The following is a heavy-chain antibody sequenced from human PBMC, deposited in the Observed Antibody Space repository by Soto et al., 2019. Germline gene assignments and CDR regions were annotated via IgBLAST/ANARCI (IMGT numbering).Heavy chain of an antibody. V-gene: IGHV2-5*02. CDR3: AHRQRERTATTYYFDY. Sequence: QITLKESGPPLVKPTQTLTLTCTFSGFSLSASGVSVGWIRQPPGKALEWLALIYWDDDKRYSPSLKSRLTITKDTSKNQVVLTMTNMDPVDTATYYCAHRQRERTATTYYFDYWGQGTLVTVSS. J-gene: IGHJ4*02. CDR2: IYWDDDK. D-gene: IGHD1-1*01. CDR1: GFSLSASGVS.